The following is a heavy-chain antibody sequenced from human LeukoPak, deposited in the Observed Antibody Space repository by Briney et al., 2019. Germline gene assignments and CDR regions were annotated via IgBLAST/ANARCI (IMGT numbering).Heavy chain of an antibody. J-gene: IGHJ4*02. CDR2: ISWNSGSI. V-gene: IGHV3-9*01. Sequence: GGSLRLSCAASGFTFDDYAMHWVRQAPGTGLEWVSGISWNSGSIGYADSVKGRFTISRDNAKNSLYLQMNSLRAEDTALYYCAKESSGYSGYDPFDYWGQGTLVTASS. CDR3: AKESSGYSGYDPFDY. CDR1: GFTFDDYA. D-gene: IGHD5-12*01.